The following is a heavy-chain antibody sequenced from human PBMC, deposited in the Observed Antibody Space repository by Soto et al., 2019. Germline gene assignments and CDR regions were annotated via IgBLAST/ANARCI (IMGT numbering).Heavy chain of an antibody. CDR1: GYTFTSYG. V-gene: IGHV1-18*01. J-gene: IGHJ3*02. CDR3: AREPESYDYGDYGGYAFDI. D-gene: IGHD4-17*01. CDR2: ISAYNGNT. Sequence: QVQLVQSGAEVKKPGASVKVSCKASGYTFTSYGISWVRQAPGQGLEWMGWISAYNGNTNYAQKLQGRVTMTTDTSTSTAYMELRSLRSDDTAVYYCAREPESYDYGDYGGYAFDIWGQGTMVTVSS.